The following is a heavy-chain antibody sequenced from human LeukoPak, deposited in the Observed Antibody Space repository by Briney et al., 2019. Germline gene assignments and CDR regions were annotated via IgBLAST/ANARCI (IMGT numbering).Heavy chain of an antibody. CDR3: ARVGRAAGTLYYYYYMDV. CDR2: IKEGGSEK. CDR1: GFTFSSYW. J-gene: IGHJ6*03. D-gene: IGHD6-13*01. V-gene: IGHV3-7*01. Sequence: GGSLRLSCAASGFTFSSYWMTWVRQAPGKGLEWVANIKEGGSEKYYVESVKGRFTISRDNAKNSLYLQMNSLRAEDTAVYYCARVGRAAGTLYYYYYMDVWGKGTTVTVSS.